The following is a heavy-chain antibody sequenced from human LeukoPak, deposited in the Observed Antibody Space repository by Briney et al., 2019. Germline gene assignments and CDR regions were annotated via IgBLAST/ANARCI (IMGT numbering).Heavy chain of an antibody. CDR2: IRSKAYGGTT. CDR3: TRGPIQVWLYYGMDV. D-gene: IGHD5-18*01. J-gene: IGHJ6*02. V-gene: IGHV3-49*04. Sequence: GGSLRLSCTASGFTFGDHAMSWVRQAPGKGREWVGFIRSKAYGGTTEYAASVKGRFIISRDDSKSIAYLQTNSLKTEDTAVYYCTRGPIQVWLYYGMDVWGQGTTVIVSS. CDR1: GFTFGDHA.